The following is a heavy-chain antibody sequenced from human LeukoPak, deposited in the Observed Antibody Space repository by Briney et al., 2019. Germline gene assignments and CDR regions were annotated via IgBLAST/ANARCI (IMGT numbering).Heavy chain of an antibody. Sequence: GGSLRLSCAVSGLNFKFYAMSWVRQAPGKGLEWASGISGRGDSADYADSVKGRFTISRDNSKNTLYLRLNSLRVEDTATYYCVKDRYCPEVTCFGGGFEYWGQGTLVVVSS. CDR2: ISGRGDSA. CDR3: VKDRYCPEVTCFGGGFEY. J-gene: IGHJ4*02. V-gene: IGHV3-23*01. CDR1: GLNFKFYA. D-gene: IGHD2-8*02.